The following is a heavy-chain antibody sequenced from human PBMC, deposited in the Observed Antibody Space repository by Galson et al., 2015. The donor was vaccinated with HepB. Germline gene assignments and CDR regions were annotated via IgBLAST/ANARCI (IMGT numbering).Heavy chain of an antibody. V-gene: IGHV1-69*02. J-gene: IGHJ3*02. CDR3: ATSLYYDILTGYPLDAFDI. CDR1: GGTFSSYT. D-gene: IGHD3-9*01. CDR2: IIPILGIA. Sequence: SVRVSCKASGGTFSSYTISWVRQAPGQGLEWMGRIIPILGIANYAQKFQGRVTITADKSTSTAYMELSSPRSEDTAVYYCATSLYYDILTGYPLDAFDIWGQGTMVTVSS.